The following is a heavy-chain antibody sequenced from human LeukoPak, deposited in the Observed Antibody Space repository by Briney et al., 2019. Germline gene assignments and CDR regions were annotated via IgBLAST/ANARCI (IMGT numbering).Heavy chain of an antibody. CDR2: IESDGRRT. CDR3: ARDWYHAIDY. D-gene: IGHD2-2*01. CDR1: GSTFSSTW. Sequence: PGGTLRLSCAASGSTFSSTWMHWVRQVPGKELVWVARIESDGRRTTYAESVKGRFTISRDNAKNTLYLEMNSLRVEDTAVYYCARDWYHAIDYWGQGTLVTVSS. V-gene: IGHV3-74*03. J-gene: IGHJ4*02.